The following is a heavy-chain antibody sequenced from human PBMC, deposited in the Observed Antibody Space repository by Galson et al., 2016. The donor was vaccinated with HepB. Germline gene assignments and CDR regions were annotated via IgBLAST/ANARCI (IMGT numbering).Heavy chain of an antibody. V-gene: IGHV5-51*01. CDR3: TRMDYYGGTNWFDP. D-gene: IGHD4-23*01. J-gene: IGHJ5*02. Sequence: QSGAEVKKPGESLKISCKGSGYTFTSYWIGWVRQMPGKGLEWMGIIYPGDSDTRYSPSFQGQVTISADRSISTAYLQWSSLKASDAAMYYGTRMDYYGGTNWFDPWGQGTLVTVSS. CDR1: GYTFTSYW. CDR2: IYPGDSDT.